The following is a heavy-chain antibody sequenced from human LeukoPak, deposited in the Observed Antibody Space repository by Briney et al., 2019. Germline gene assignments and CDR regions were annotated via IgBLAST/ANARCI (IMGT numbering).Heavy chain of an antibody. D-gene: IGHD2-2*01. Sequence: GGSLRLSCAASGFTFSSNYMSWVRQAPGKGLEWVSVIYSGGSTYYGDSVKGGLTISRGNSKNTLYLQMNSMRAEDTAVYYCVRMEGYCSSTSCPAGFDPWGQGTLVTVSS. CDR2: IYSGGST. V-gene: IGHV3-66*02. CDR1: GFTFSSNY. J-gene: IGHJ5*02. CDR3: VRMEGYCSSTSCPAGFDP.